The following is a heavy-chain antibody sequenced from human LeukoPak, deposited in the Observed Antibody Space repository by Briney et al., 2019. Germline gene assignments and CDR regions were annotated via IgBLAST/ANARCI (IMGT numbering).Heavy chain of an antibody. Sequence: GGSLRLSCVASGFTFSSYGMHWVRQAPGKGLEWVAFIRYDGSNKYYADSVKGRFTISRDNSKNTLYLQMNSLRAEDTAVYYCAKCGSYSPNDAFDIWGQGTMVTVSS. CDR1: GFTFSSYG. CDR2: IRYDGSNK. CDR3: AKCGSYSPNDAFDI. D-gene: IGHD1-26*01. J-gene: IGHJ3*02. V-gene: IGHV3-30*02.